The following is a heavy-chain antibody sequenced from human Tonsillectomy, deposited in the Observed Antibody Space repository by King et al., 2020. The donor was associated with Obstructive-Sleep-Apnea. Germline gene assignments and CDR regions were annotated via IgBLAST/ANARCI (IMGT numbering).Heavy chain of an antibody. V-gene: IGHV3-30*04. J-gene: IGHJ4*02. Sequence: QVQLQESGGGVVLPVRSLRLACVASGFSLSDYVIDWVRHAPGQRVEWVAVTSKDGINRFSADSVKGRLTMSRDNSKNTVYVQMNSLRVDDTAMYFCARDRGLWSAFDYWGQGSLVTVSS. CDR2: TSKDGINR. CDR1: GFSLSDYV. CDR3: ARDRGLWSAFDY. D-gene: IGHD2-8*02.